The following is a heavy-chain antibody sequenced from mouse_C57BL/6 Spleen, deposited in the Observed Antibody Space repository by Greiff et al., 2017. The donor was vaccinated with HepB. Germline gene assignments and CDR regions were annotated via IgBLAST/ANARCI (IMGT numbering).Heavy chain of an antibody. V-gene: IGHV1-55*01. D-gene: IGHD1-1*01. CDR2: IYPGNGST. CDR1: GYTFISYW. J-gene: IGHJ2*01. CDR3: ARCDSDGSRYDPYYFDD. Sequence: QVQLQQPGAELVKSGASVKMSCKASGYTFISYWITWVQQRPGQGLEWLGDIYPGNGSTNYNEKFKSKATLIVDTSSSTAYMQLSSLTSEDSAVYYSARCDSDGSRYDPYYFDDRGPGATLTVSS.